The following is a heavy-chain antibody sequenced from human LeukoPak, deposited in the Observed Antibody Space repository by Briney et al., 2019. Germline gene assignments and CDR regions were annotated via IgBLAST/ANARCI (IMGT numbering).Heavy chain of an antibody. CDR1: GFTFSSYW. J-gene: IGHJ3*02. Sequence: PGGSLRLSCAASGFTFSSYWMSWVRQAPGKGLEWVANINQDGSQTHYVDSVKGRFTISRDNAKNSLYLQMNSLRAEDTAVYYCAREGSYSSGWYYAFDIWGQGTMVTVSS. V-gene: IGHV3-7*01. D-gene: IGHD6-19*01. CDR2: INQDGSQT. CDR3: AREGSYSSGWYYAFDI.